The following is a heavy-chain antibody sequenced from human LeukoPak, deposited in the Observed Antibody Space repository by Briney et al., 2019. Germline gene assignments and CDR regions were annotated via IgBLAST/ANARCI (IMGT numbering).Heavy chain of an antibody. Sequence: ASVKVSCKASGYTFTSHYMHWVRQAPGQGLEWMGIINPSGGSTSYAQKFQGRVTMTRDMSTSAVYMELSSLRSEDTAVYYCARIHNLELRRDDAFDIWGQGTMVTVSS. CDR2: INPSGGST. D-gene: IGHD1-7*01. J-gene: IGHJ3*02. CDR1: GYTFTSHY. CDR3: ARIHNLELRRDDAFDI. V-gene: IGHV1-46*01.